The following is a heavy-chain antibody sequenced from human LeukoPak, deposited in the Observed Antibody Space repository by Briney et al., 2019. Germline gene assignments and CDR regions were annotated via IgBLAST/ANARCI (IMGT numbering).Heavy chain of an antibody. V-gene: IGHV3-30*04. Sequence: GGSLRLSCAASGFTFSSYAMHWVRQAPGKGLEWVAVISYDGSNKYYADSVKGRFTISRDNSKNTLYLQMNSLRAEDTAVYYCAKDPYYGGNRWWGVFDYWGQGTLVTVSS. CDR3: AKDPYYGGNRWWGVFDY. J-gene: IGHJ4*02. CDR2: ISYDGSNK. CDR1: GFTFSSYA. D-gene: IGHD4-23*01.